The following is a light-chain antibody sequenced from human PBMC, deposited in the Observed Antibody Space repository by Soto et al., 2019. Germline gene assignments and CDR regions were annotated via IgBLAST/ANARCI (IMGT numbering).Light chain of an antibody. V-gene: IGKV3-15*01. CDR3: QQYNNWPSRT. Sequence: EIVMTQSPATLSLFPGERATLSCRASQSVSSNLAWYQQKPGQAPRLLIYGSFTRATGIPARFSGSGSGTEFPLIIISRQSEDFAVYYCQQYNNWPSRTFGQGTKLEIK. J-gene: IGKJ2*01. CDR2: GSF. CDR1: QSVSSN.